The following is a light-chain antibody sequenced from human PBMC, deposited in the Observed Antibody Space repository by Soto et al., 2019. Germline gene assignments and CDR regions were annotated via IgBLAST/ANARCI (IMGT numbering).Light chain of an antibody. CDR2: GAS. V-gene: IGKV3-20*01. CDR1: QSVSSGY. Sequence: EIVLTQSPGTLSLSPGERATHSCRASQSVSSGYLAWYQQKPGQAPRLLIYGASSRATGIPDRFSGSGSGTDFTLTISRLEPEDFAVYYCQQYGSSWTFGQGTKLEIK. CDR3: QQYGSSWT. J-gene: IGKJ2*01.